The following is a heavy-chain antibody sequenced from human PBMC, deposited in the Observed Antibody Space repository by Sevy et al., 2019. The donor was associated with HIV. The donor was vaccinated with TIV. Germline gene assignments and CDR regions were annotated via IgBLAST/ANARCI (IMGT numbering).Heavy chain of an antibody. V-gene: IGHV3-74*01. CDR3: AREVWRGHDY. CDR2: ISFDGSTT. D-gene: IGHD2-21*01. CDR1: GFSFRNYW. Sequence: GGSLRLSCAASGFSFRNYWMHWVRQAPGKGLVWVSRISFDGSTTTYADSVKGRFTISRDNAKNTLYLQMNSLRAEDTAVYYCAREVWRGHDYWGQGTLVTVSS. J-gene: IGHJ4*02.